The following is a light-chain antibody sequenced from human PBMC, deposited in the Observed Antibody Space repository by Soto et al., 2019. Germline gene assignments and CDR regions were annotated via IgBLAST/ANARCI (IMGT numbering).Light chain of an antibody. CDR1: QSISDR. V-gene: IGKV1-5*01. CDR2: DAS. Sequence: DIQMTQSPSSLSASVGDRVTITYRASQSISDRLAWYQRKPGKAPQLLIFDASSLESGVPSRFSGSGSGTEFTLTISSLQPDDFATYYCQHYSIVWAVGQGTKVDIK. J-gene: IGKJ1*01. CDR3: QHYSIVWA.